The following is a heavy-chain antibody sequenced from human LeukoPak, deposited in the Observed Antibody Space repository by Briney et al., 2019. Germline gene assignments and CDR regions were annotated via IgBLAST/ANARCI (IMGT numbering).Heavy chain of an antibody. CDR3: ARVTLAYCGGDCYFYDY. Sequence: AAVKVSCKASGYTFTSCGISWVRQAPGQGLEWMGWISAYNGNTNYAQKLQGRVTMTTDTSTSTAYMELRSLRSDATAVYYCARVTLAYCGGDCYFYDYWGQGTLVTVSS. V-gene: IGHV1-18*01. CDR2: ISAYNGNT. D-gene: IGHD2-21*02. J-gene: IGHJ4*02. CDR1: GYTFTSCG.